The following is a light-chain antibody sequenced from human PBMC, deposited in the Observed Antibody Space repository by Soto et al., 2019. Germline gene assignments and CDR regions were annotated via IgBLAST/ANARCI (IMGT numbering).Light chain of an antibody. V-gene: IGLV2-11*01. J-gene: IGLJ1*01. Sequence: QSALPQPRSVSGSPGQSFTISCSDVGGYNYVSWYXXXPGKXPXXXXXXVNKRPSGVPDRFSGSQSGNTASLTISGLQAEDEADYHCCSYAGSYTYVFGTGTKVTVL. CDR2: XVN. CDR3: CSYAGSYTYV. CDR1: DVGGYNY.